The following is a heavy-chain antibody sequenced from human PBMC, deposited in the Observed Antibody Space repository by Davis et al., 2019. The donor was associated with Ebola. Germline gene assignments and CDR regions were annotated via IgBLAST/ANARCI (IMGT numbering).Heavy chain of an antibody. V-gene: IGHV3-7*03. CDR3: ARVSGVRHSSGWYDSFDP. J-gene: IGHJ5*02. CDR1: GFTFSSYW. Sequence: GGSLRLSCAASGFTFSSYWMSWVRQAPGKGLEWVANIKQDGSEKYYVDSVKGRFTISRDNAKNSLYLQMNSLRAEDTAVYYCARVSGVRHSSGWYDSFDPWGQGTLVTVSS. D-gene: IGHD6-19*01. CDR2: IKQDGSEK.